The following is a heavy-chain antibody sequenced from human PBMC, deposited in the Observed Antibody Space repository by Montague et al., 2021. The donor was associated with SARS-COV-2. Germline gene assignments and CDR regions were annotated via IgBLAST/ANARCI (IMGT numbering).Heavy chain of an antibody. CDR2: IYYSGST. D-gene: IGHD3-10*01. J-gene: IGHJ4*02. CDR3: ARREDYYGSGSYPN. V-gene: IGHV4-39*01. Sequence: SETLSLTCTVSGGSISSSSYYWGWIRQPPGKGLAWIGSIYYSGSTYYDPSLKSRVTISVDTSKNQSSRKLSSVTAADTAVYYCARREDYYGSGSYPNWGQGTLVTVSP. CDR1: GGSISSSSYY.